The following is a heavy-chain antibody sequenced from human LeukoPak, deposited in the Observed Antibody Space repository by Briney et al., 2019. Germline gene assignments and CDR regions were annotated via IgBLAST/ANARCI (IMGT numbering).Heavy chain of an antibody. CDR1: GGSISSGGYY. CDR3: ARSIYDSSGYYYYYNTYYFDY. J-gene: IGHJ4*02. CDR2: IYYSGST. V-gene: IGHV4-31*03. D-gene: IGHD3-22*01. Sequence: SETLSLTCTVSGGSISSGGYYWSWIRQHPGKGLEWIGYIYYSGSTYYNPSLKSRVTISVDTSKNQFSPKLSSVTAADTAVYYCARSIYDSSGYYYYYNTYYFDYWGQGTLVTVSS.